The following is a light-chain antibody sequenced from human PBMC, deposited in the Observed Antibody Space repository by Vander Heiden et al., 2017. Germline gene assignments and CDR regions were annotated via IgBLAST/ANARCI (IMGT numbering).Light chain of an antibody. CDR3: HQSDSTPHT. Sequence: DIQMTQSPSSLSASVGDRVTITCRASQSISIYLNWYQQKPGQAPKLLLYAASTLQSGVPSRFSGSGSGTDFTLTISRLQPGDFATYYCHQSDSTPHTFGQGTKMEIK. CDR2: AAS. V-gene: IGKV1-39*01. J-gene: IGKJ2*01. CDR1: QSISIY.